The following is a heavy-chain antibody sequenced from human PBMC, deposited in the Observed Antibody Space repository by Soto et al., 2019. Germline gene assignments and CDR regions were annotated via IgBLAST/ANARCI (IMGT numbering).Heavy chain of an antibody. Sequence: ASVKVSCKASGGTFSSYTISWVRQAPGQGLEWMGRIIPILGIANYAQKFQGRVTITADKSTSTAYMELSSLRSEDTAVYYCARDMLGDYDFWSGYYSFGWFDPWGQGTLVTVSS. V-gene: IGHV1-69*04. J-gene: IGHJ5*02. CDR1: GGTFSSYT. CDR2: IIPILGIA. CDR3: ARDMLGDYDFWSGYYSFGWFDP. D-gene: IGHD3-3*01.